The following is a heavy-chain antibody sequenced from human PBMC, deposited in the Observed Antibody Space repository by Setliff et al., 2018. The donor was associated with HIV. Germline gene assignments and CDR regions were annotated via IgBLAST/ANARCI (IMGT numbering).Heavy chain of an antibody. CDR3: ARGRGSSSSWPIDY. CDR2: IYNTGST. D-gene: IGHD6-13*01. V-gene: IGHV4-31*03. Sequence: SETLSLTCTVSGGPITDYYWTWVRQHPGKGLEWIGYIYNTGSTYHSPSLESRVTISIDTSKNQFSLKLSSVTAADTAVYFCARGRGSSSSWPIDYWGQGTLVTVSS. J-gene: IGHJ4*02. CDR1: GGPITDYY.